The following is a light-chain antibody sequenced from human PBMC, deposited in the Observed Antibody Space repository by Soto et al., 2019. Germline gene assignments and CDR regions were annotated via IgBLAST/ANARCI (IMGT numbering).Light chain of an antibody. V-gene: IGKV1-12*01. CDR3: EQANSLPPLT. CDR1: QYIANW. J-gene: IGKJ4*02. Sequence: DIQMTQSPSSVSASVGDRVTITCRARQYIANWLAWYQQKPGKAPRLLIYAASTVQRGVPSRFSGSGSGIDFNLTISSLQPEYFATYDCEQANSLPPLTCGGGTRVEIK. CDR2: AAS.